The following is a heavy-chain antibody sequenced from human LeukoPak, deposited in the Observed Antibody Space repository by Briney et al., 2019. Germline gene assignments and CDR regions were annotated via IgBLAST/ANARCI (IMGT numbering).Heavy chain of an antibody. J-gene: IGHJ4*02. V-gene: IGHV4-59*02. D-gene: IGHD7-27*01. CDR3: ASRKLGNDY. Sequence: SETLSLTCTVSDGSVSDYYWSWIRQSPGKGLEWIGYIYYTGTSYNPSLKSRVTISADTSKNQFSLNLSSVTAADTAVYYCASRKLGNDYWGQGTLVTVSS. CDR2: IYYTGT. CDR1: DGSVSDYY.